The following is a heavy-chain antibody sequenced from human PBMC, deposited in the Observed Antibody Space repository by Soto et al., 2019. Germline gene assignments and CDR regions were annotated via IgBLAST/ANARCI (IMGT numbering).Heavy chain of an antibody. CDR1: GSSITSGGHY. V-gene: IGHV4-31*03. J-gene: IGHJ5*02. Sequence: QVQLQESGPGLVKPSQTLSLTCTVSGSSITSGGHYWGWIRQLPGKGLEWIAYIFHSGSTSYNPSLKSRLTISVDTSKNQFSLKLSSVTAADTAVYYCAIGGQEDNYFDPWGQGTLVTVSS. CDR2: IFHSGST. CDR3: AIGGQEDNYFDP.